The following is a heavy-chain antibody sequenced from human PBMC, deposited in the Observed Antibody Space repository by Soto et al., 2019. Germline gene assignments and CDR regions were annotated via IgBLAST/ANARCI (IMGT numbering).Heavy chain of an antibody. CDR3: ARREIQGPIDY. V-gene: IGHV4-28*01. J-gene: IGHJ4*02. D-gene: IGHD1-26*01. CDR1: GYSISSSNW. Sequence: PSATLSPTCAVSGYSISSSNWWGWIRQPPGKGLEWIGYIYYSGTTYYNPSLKSRVTMSVDTSKNQFSLKLTSLTAMDTAVYYCARREIQGPIDYWGQGALVTVSS. CDR2: IYYSGTT.